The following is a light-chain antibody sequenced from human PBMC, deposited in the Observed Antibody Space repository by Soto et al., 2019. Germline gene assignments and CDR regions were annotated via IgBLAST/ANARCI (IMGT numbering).Light chain of an antibody. CDR3: SSYRSSSVI. CDR2: NVN. CDR1: SSDVGGYNY. J-gene: IGLJ2*01. V-gene: IGLV2-14*03. Sequence: QSALTQPASVSGSPGQSITISCTGTSSDVGGYNYVSWYQQHPGKAPKLIIYNVNNRPSGVSNRFSGSKSGNTASLTIFGLQAEDEADYYCSSYRSSSVIFGGGNKLTVL.